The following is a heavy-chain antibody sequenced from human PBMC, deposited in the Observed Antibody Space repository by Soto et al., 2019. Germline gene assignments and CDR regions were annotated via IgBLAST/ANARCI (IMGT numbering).Heavy chain of an antibody. CDR1: GGSFSGYY. Sequence: SETLSLTCAVYGGSFSGYYWSWIRQPPGKGLEWIGEINHSGSTNYNPSLKSRVTISVDTSKNQFSLKLSSVTTADTAVYYCARVGEAPWAGVYYFDYWGQGTLVTVSS. CDR3: ARVGEAPWAGVYYFDY. J-gene: IGHJ4*02. CDR2: INHSGST. V-gene: IGHV4-34*01. D-gene: IGHD4-17*01.